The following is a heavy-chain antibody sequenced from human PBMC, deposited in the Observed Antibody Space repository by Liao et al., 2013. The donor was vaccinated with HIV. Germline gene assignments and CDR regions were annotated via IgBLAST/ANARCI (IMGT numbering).Heavy chain of an antibody. CDR2: IYTSGST. CDR3: ARGSWYARRGAYDYYMDV. D-gene: IGHD6-13*01. Sequence: QVQLQESGPGLVKPSETLSLTCTVSGGSISSYYWSWIRQPAGKGLEWIGRIYTSGSTNYNPSLKSRVTISVDTSKNQFSLKLSSVTAADTAVYNCARGSWYARRGAYDYYMDVWGKGTTVTVSS. J-gene: IGHJ6*03. V-gene: IGHV4-4*07. CDR1: GGSISSYY.